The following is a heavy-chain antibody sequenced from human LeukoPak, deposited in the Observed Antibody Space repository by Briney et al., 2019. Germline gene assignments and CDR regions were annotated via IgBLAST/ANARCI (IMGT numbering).Heavy chain of an antibody. Sequence: QSGGSLRLSCAASGFTFGSYEMNWVRQAPGKGLEWVSYISSSGSAIYYADSVKGRFTISRDNAKNPLYLQMNSLRAEDTAVYYCARVYTFGGVIVGQDYWGQGTLVTVSS. CDR3: ARVYTFGGVIVGQDY. CDR1: GFTFGSYE. J-gene: IGHJ4*02. D-gene: IGHD3-16*02. V-gene: IGHV3-48*03. CDR2: ISSSGSAI.